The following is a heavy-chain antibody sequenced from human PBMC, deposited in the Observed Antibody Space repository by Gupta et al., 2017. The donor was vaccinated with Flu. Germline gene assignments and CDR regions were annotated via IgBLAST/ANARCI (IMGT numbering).Heavy chain of an antibody. CDR1: GYF. CDR2: IDPKSGDT. J-gene: IGHJ6*02. V-gene: IGHV1-2*02. D-gene: IGHD4-4*01. Sequence: GYFIHWVRQAPGQGLEWMAWIDPKSGDTKYAQKFQDRITLTRDTSISTASMEMSRLRSDDSAVYYCARAFSNFYGVDVWGQGTSVTVSS. CDR3: ARAFSNFYGVDV.